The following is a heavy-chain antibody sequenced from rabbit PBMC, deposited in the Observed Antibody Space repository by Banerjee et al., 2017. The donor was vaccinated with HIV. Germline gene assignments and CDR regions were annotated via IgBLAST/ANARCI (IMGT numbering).Heavy chain of an antibody. CDR1: GFDLNDYYY. Sequence: QSLEESGGDLVKPEGSLTLTCKASGFDLNDYYYMCWVRQAPGKGLEWIGCIDSGDGATYYASWAKGRFTISKTSSTTVTLQMTSLTAADTATYFCARNFDLWGPGTLVTVS. CDR3: ARNFDL. CDR2: IDSGDGAT. V-gene: IGHV1S40*01. J-gene: IGHJ4*01.